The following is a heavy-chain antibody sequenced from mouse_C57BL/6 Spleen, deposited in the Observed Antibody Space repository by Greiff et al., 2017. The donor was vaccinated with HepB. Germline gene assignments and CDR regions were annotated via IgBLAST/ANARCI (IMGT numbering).Heavy chain of an antibody. CDR3: AREGNWDEGDY. Sequence: VQLQQSGAELVKPGASVKMSCKASGYTFTSYWITWVKQRPGQGLEWIGDIYPGSGSTNYNEKFKSKATLTVDTSSSTAYMQLSSLTSEDSAVYYCAREGNWDEGDYWGQGTTLTVSS. V-gene: IGHV1-55*01. CDR2: IYPGSGST. J-gene: IGHJ2*01. CDR1: GYTFTSYW. D-gene: IGHD4-1*01.